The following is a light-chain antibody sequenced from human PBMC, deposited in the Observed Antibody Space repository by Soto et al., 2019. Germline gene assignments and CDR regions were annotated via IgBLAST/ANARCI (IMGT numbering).Light chain of an antibody. Sequence: QSVLTQSPSASASLGASVKLTCTLRSGHSNYAIAWHQQQPEKGPRYLREVNSDGGHTKGNGIPDRFSGSSSGADRYLTISSLQSDDEADYYCQAWGTGGVFGGGTKVTVL. CDR1: SGHSNYA. V-gene: IGLV4-69*01. CDR2: VNSDGGH. J-gene: IGLJ3*02. CDR3: QAWGTGGV.